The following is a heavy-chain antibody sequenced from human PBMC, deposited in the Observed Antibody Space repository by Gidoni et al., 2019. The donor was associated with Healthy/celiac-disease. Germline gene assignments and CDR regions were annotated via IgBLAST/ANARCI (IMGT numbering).Heavy chain of an antibody. CDR2: INHSGST. CDR3: ARHPTNYDSSGYYYVGYYFDY. J-gene: IGHJ4*02. V-gene: IGHV4-34*01. Sequence: QVQLQQWGAGLLKPSETLSLTCAVYGGSFSGYYWIWIRQPPGKGLEWIGEINHSGSTNYNPSLKSRVTISVDTSKNQFSLKLSSVTAADTAVYYCARHPTNYDSSGYYYVGYYFDYWGQGTLVTVSS. D-gene: IGHD3-22*01. CDR1: GGSFSGYY.